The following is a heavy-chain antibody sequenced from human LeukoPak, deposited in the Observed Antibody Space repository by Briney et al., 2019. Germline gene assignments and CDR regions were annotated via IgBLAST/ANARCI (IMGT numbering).Heavy chain of an antibody. V-gene: IGHV3-7*03. CDR2: INHNGNVN. J-gene: IGHJ6*02. CDR1: GFTFSSYW. D-gene: IGHD3-16*01. Sequence: QPGGSLRLSCAASGFTFSSYWMNWARKAPGKGLEWVASINHNGNVNYYVDSVKGRFTISRDNAKNSLYLQMSNLRAEDTAVYFFARGGGLDVWGQGATVTVSS. CDR3: ARGGGLDV.